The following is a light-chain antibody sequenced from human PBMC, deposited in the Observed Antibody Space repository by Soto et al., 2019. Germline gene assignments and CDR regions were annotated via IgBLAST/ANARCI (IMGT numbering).Light chain of an antibody. CDR1: SSDVGAYNF. V-gene: IGLV2-11*01. CDR2: EVF. Sequence: QSALTQPRSVSGSPGQSVTISCTGTSSDVGAYNFVSWFQQHPGKVPKIMIYEVFKRPSGVSDRFSGSKSGNTASLTISGLQADDEADYYCCSYVGTYTFVFGTGTKVTVL. CDR3: CSYVGTYTFV. J-gene: IGLJ1*01.